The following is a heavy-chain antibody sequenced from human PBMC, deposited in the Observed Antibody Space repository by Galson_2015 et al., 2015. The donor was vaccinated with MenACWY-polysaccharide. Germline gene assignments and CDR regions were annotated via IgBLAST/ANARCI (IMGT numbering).Heavy chain of an antibody. CDR2: ISYDGGT. V-gene: IGHV4-31*03. D-gene: IGHD3-3*01. CDR3: ARGSDNLSGYWKRVDP. Sequence: LSLTCTVSGDSITSGGYFWSWIRQHPGKGLEWIASISYDGGTYYNPSLKSRVTISADTPNNQFSLRLTSVTAADTAVYYCARGSDNLSGYWKRVDPWGQGILVIVSS. CDR1: GDSITSGGYF. J-gene: IGHJ5*02.